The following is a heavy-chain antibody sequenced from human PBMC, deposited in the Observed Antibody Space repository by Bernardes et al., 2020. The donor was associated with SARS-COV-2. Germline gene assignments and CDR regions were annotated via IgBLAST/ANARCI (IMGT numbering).Heavy chain of an antibody. CDR1: GYTLTELS. V-gene: IGHV1-24*01. D-gene: IGHD3-3*01. CDR2: FDPEDGET. Sequence: ASMKVSCKVSGYTLTELSMHWVRQAPGKGLEWMGGFDPEDGETIYSQKFQGRVTMTEDTSTDTAYMELSSLRSEDTAVYYCATATTITIFGVVIITTFDYWGQGTLVTVSS. CDR3: ATATTITIFGVVIITTFDY. J-gene: IGHJ4*02.